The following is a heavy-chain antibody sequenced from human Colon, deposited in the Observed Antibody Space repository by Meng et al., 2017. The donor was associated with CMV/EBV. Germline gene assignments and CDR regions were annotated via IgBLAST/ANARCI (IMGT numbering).Heavy chain of an antibody. CDR2: IRHDGSNE. Sequence: VQLVEPGGGVVQPGESLCFVCAASGIPFSSSGMHWVRQAPGKGLEWVALIRHDGSNEYYAESVRGRFTISRDNSKNTVYLQMNSLRSEDTAVYYCARDKGVRTFDTWGQGILVTVSS. CDR1: GIPFSSSG. CDR3: ARDKGVRTFDT. V-gene: IGHV3-30*02. J-gene: IGHJ4*02. D-gene: IGHD2-21*01.